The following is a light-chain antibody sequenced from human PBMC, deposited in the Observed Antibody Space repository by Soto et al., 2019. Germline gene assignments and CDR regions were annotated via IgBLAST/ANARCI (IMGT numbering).Light chain of an antibody. Sequence: EIVMTQSPATLSVYPGEGATLSCSASQSVRSDLAWYQHKPGLAPRLLIYGVSTRATGIPVRFSGSGSGTEFNLSISSLQSEDSAIYYCQHYNNLPLTFGGGTKV. CDR2: GVS. CDR3: QHYNNLPLT. J-gene: IGKJ4*01. CDR1: QSVRSD. V-gene: IGKV3-15*01.